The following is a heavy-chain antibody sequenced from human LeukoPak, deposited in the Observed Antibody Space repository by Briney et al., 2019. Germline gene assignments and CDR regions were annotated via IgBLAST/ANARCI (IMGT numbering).Heavy chain of an antibody. CDR2: INPNSGGT. D-gene: IGHD6-6*01. V-gene: IGHV1-2*02. J-gene: IGHJ5*02. CDR3: ARDRIAARPFGWFDP. CDR1: AYTFTGFY. Sequence: ASVKVSCKASAYTFTGFYIHWVRQAPGQGLEWMGWINPNSGGTNYAQKFQGRVTMTRDTSISTAYMELSRLRSDDTAVYYCARDRIAARPFGWFDPWGQGTLVTVSS.